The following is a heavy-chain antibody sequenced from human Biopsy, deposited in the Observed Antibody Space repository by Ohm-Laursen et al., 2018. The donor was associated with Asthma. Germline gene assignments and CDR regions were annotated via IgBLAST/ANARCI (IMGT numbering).Heavy chain of an antibody. CDR1: GFTFSSYG. J-gene: IGHJ6*02. CDR2: ISYDGSNK. V-gene: IGHV3-30*18. Sequence: SLRLSCAASGFTFSSYGMYWVRQTPGKGLEWVAVISYDGSNKYYADSVKGRFTISRDNSKNTLYLQMNSLRAEDTAVYYCAKDTEGRYDFWSGLSYNYYGMDVWGQGTTVTVSS. D-gene: IGHD3-3*01. CDR3: AKDTEGRYDFWSGLSYNYYGMDV.